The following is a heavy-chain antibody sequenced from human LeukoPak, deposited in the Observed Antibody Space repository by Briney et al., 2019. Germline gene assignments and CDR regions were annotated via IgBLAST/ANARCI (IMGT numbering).Heavy chain of an antibody. CDR3: ARQYYDNTGYYYFDY. CDR1: GGSITGSSYY. V-gene: IGHV4-39*01. CDR2: MYYSGST. D-gene: IGHD3-22*01. Sequence: SETLSLTCTASGGSITGSSYYWGWIRQPPGKGLEWIGSMYYSGSTYYNPSLKGRVTIPVDTSKNQFSLRLSSVTAADTAVYYCARQYYDNTGYYYFDYWGQGNLVTVSS. J-gene: IGHJ4*02.